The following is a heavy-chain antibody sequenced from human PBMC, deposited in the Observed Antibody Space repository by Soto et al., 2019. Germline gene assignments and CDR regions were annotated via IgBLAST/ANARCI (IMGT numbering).Heavy chain of an antibody. CDR3: ADSYGDYVSY. V-gene: IGHV4-30-2*01. CDR1: GDSIISGGYT. CDR2: IYHSGSA. D-gene: IGHD4-17*01. Sequence: PSETLSLTCAVSGDSIISGGYTWNWIRQPPGKGLEWIGYIYHSGSAFYNPSLKSRVTISVDTSKNQFSLKLSSVTSADTAVYYCADSYGDYVSYWGQGTLVTVSS. J-gene: IGHJ4*02.